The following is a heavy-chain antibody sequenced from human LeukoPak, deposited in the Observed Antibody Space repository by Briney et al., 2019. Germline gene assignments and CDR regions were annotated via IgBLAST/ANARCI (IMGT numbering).Heavy chain of an antibody. CDR2: ISTSSSTI. V-gene: IGHV3-48*01. J-gene: IGHJ4*02. CDR1: GLTFSTYT. Sequence: KTGGSLRLSCAASGLTFSTYTMNWVRQAPGKGLEWISYISTSSSTIYYADSVKGRFTISRDNAKNSLFLQMNSLRAEDTAVYYCARGQFLIDYWGQGTLVTVSS. D-gene: IGHD2/OR15-2a*01. CDR3: ARGQFLIDY.